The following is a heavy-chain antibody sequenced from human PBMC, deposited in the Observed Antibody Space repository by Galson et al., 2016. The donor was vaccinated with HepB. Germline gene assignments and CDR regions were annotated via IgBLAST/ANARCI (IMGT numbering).Heavy chain of an antibody. CDR1: GGSFSGYY. Sequence: ETLSLTCAVYGGSFSGYYWGWVRQPPGKGLEWIGEITHDGGINYNPSLKSRVTISIDTSKKQFYLKLSSVTAADTAVYYCAIPNYYDSSGDAFDIWGQGTMVTVSS. V-gene: IGHV4-34*01. D-gene: IGHD3-22*01. CDR3: AIPNYYDSSGDAFDI. CDR2: ITHDGGI. J-gene: IGHJ3*02.